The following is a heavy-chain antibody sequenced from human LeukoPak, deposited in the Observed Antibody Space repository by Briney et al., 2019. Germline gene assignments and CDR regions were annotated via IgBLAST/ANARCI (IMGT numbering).Heavy chain of an antibody. CDR2: VNDRGST. J-gene: IGHJ4*02. Sequence: SETLSLTCTVSGGSIISNNNYWGWSRQSPGKGLEWIASVNDRGSTYYNMSLKSRVTISVDTSMNQFSLKLSSMTAADTAVYYCARHGDCSSSSCYVTWFDYWGQGTLVTVSS. D-gene: IGHD2-15*01. CDR1: GGSIISNNNY. CDR3: ARHGDCSSSSCYVTWFDY. V-gene: IGHV4-39*01.